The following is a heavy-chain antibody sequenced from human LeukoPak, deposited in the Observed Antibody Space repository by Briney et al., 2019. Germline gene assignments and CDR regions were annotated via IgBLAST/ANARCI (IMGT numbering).Heavy chain of an antibody. CDR1: GFTFSSYA. V-gene: IGHV3-48*04. CDR2: IDTSSTTM. J-gene: IGHJ5*01. CDR3: ARDNWVDC. Sequence: GGSLRLSCAASGFTFSSYAMSWVRQAPGKGLEWVSFIDTSSTTMYYTDSVKGRFTISRDNAKNSLYLQMNSLKVEDTAIYYCARDNWVDCWGQGTLVTVSS.